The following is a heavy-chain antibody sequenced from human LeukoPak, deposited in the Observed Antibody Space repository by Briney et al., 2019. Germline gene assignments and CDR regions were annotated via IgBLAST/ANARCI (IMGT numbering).Heavy chain of an antibody. J-gene: IGHJ4*02. D-gene: IGHD4-17*01. V-gene: IGHV3-74*01. CDR3: ARGSPATTY. CDR2: IDSDGRSP. CDR1: GFTFSSYW. Sequence: PGGSLRLSCAASGFTFSSYWMYWIRQPPGKGLEWVSRIDSDGRSPTYADSVQGRFTISRDNAKNTVYLQMKSLRGEDTAVYYCARGSPATTYGGQGTLVTVSS.